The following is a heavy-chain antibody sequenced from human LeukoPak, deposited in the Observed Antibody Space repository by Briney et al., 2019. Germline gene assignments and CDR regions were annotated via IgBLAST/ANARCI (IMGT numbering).Heavy chain of an antibody. V-gene: IGHV3-48*04. J-gene: IGHJ4*02. CDR2: IGISSGNT. CDR1: GFPFNDYS. D-gene: IGHD1-1*01. CDR3: ARDHNYAFDN. Sequence: GGSLRLSCAASGFPFNDYSMNWVRQAPGKRLEWISYIGISSGNTKYADSVKGRFTISGDNAKNSLYLQMNNLRVEDTAVYYCARDHNYAFDNWGQGTLVTVSS.